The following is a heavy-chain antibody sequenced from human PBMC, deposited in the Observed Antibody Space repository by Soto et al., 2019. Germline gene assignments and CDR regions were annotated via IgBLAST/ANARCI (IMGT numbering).Heavy chain of an antibody. CDR3: ARTTPTGEPLLDC. CDR1: GASVSRGAHY. CDR2: IYYSGST. Sequence: PSETLSLTCTVSGASVSRGAHYWSWIRQPPGKGLEWMGNIYYSGSTNYNPSLKSRLTMSVDTSKNQFSLNLSSVTAADMAVYYCARTTPTGEPLLDCWGPGILVTVSS. D-gene: IGHD4-17*01. V-gene: IGHV4-61*08. J-gene: IGHJ4*02.